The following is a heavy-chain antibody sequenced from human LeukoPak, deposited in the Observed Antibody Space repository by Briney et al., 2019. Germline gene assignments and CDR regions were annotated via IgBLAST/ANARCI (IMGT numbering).Heavy chain of an antibody. CDR3: ARGGYYHN. V-gene: IGHV3-30-3*01. CDR2: ISYDGSNK. Sequence: GGSLRLSCAASGFTFSSYAMHWVRQAPGKGLEWVAVISYDGSNKYYADSVKGRFTISRDNSKNTLYLQMNSLRAEDTAAYYCARGGYYHNWGQGTLVTVSS. D-gene: IGHD3-9*01. J-gene: IGHJ4*02. CDR1: GFTFSSYA.